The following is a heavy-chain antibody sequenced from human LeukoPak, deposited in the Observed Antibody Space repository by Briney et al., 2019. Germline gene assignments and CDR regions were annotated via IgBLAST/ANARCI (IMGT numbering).Heavy chain of an antibody. D-gene: IGHD2-2*01. Sequence: GGSLRLSCAASGFTFSNYWMHWVRQAPGKGLVWVSRINSDGINTSYADSVKGRFTISRDNSKNSVYLQMNSLRVEDTALYYCARDQLVHRNWFDAWGQGTLVTVSS. J-gene: IGHJ5*02. CDR2: INSDGINT. CDR1: GFTFSNYW. V-gene: IGHV3-74*01. CDR3: ARDQLVHRNWFDA.